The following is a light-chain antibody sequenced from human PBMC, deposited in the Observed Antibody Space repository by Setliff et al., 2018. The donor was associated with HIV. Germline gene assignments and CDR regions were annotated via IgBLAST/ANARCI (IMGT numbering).Light chain of an antibody. CDR3: QSYDESLSGSYV. CDR2: GDT. J-gene: IGLJ1*01. CDR1: NSNIGAGYD. V-gene: IGLV1-40*01. Sequence: QSVLTQPPSVSGTPGQRVTISCTGSNSNIGAGYDVHWYQQLPGTAPKLLIYGDTNQPSGVPDRFSGSKSGTSASLGITGLQAEDEADYYCQSYDESLSGSYVFGTGTKVTVL.